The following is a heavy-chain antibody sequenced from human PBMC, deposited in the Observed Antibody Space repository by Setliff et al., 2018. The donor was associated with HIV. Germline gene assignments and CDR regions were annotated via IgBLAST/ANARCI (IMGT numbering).Heavy chain of an antibody. V-gene: IGHV1-18*01. CDR3: ARAEGRAVAGLRDAFDI. CDR1: GYTFTSYG. D-gene: IGHD6-19*01. Sequence: ASVKVSCKASGYTFTSYGISWVRQAPGQGLEWMGWTSAYNGNTNYAQKLQGRVTMTTDTSTSTAYMELRSLRSDDTAVDYCARAEGRAVAGLRDAFDIWGQGTMVTVSS. CDR2: TSAYNGNT. J-gene: IGHJ3*02.